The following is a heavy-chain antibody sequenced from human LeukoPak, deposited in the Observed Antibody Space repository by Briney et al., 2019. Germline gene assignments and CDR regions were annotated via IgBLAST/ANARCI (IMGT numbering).Heavy chain of an antibody. CDR1: GFTFDDYA. J-gene: IGHJ4*02. Sequence: GGSLRLSCAASGFTFDDYAMHWVRQAPGKGLEWVSGISWNSGSIGYADSVKGRFIISSDNAKNSLYLQMNSLRAEDTALYYCAKDPSSSFEWHFDYWGQGTLVTVSS. V-gene: IGHV3-9*01. D-gene: IGHD6-13*01. CDR3: AKDPSSSFEWHFDY. CDR2: ISWNSGSI.